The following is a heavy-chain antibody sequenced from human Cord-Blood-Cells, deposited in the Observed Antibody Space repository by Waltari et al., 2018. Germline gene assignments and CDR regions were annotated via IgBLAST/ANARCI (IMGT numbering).Heavy chain of an antibody. V-gene: IGHV3-73*02. CDR3: TSVWGAAPY. CDR2: IRSKANSYAT. D-gene: IGHD3-16*01. CDR1: GFTFRASA. Sequence: EVQLVESGGGLVQPGGSLNFSCAASGFTFRASAMHGVRQASGKGLEWVGRIRSKANSYATAYAASVKGRFTISRDDSKNTAYLQMNSLKTEDTAVYYCTSVWGAAPYWGQGTLVTVSS. J-gene: IGHJ4*02.